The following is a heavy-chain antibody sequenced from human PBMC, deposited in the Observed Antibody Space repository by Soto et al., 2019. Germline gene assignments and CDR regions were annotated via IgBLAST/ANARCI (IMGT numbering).Heavy chain of an antibody. CDR2: IIPMFGTA. CDR3: ASGIQLWLRRIRAGEPG. CDR1: GGTFSTYA. Sequence: QVQLVQSGAEVKKPESSVKVSCKAPGGTFSTYAISWVRQAPGQGLEWMGGIIPMFGTANYAQRFQDRVTMTTDESTSTVYMELSSLRSEDTAVYFCASGIQLWLRRIRAGEPGWGEGTVVTVSS. D-gene: IGHD5-18*01. V-gene: IGHV1-69*05. J-gene: IGHJ4*02.